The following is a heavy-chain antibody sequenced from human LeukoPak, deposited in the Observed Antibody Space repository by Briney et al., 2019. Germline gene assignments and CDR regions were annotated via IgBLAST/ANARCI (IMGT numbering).Heavy chain of an antibody. CDR1: GFTFSSYS. D-gene: IGHD3-22*01. V-gene: IGHV3-48*01. CDR3: ARDRPKYNYGCGGYPPY. Sequence: GGSLRLSCAASGFTFSSYSRLWVRQAPGKGLEWVSYISSSSSTIYYADSVKGRFTISRDNAKNSRYLQMNTLRADDRAVYYCARDRPKYNYGCGGYPPYWGQGTLVTVSS. J-gene: IGHJ4*02. CDR2: ISSSSSTI.